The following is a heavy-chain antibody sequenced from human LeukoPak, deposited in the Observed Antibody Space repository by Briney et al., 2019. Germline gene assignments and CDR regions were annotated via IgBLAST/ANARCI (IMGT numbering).Heavy chain of an antibody. CDR1: GDSVSNDFYY. CDR2: LSHRGNT. Sequence: SETLSLTCTVSGDSVSNDFYYWGWIRQPPGKGLEWVACLSHRGNTWYNPSLESRVTISVGTSKNRFSLNFNSMTAADTALYWCARHNAPRRVGFDFWGQGILVTVSS. J-gene: IGHJ4*02. CDR3: ARHNAPRRVGFDF. V-gene: IGHV4-39*01. D-gene: IGHD3-10*01.